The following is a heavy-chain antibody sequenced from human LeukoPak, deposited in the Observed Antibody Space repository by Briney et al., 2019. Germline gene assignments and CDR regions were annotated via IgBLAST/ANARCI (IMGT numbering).Heavy chain of an antibody. J-gene: IGHJ4*02. CDR1: GGSISSGSYY. Sequence: SETLSLTCTVSGGSISSGSYYWSWIRQPAGKGLEWIGRIYTSGSTNYNPSLKSRVTISVDTSKNQFSLKLSSVTAADTAVYYYARGVAVAGTGEDYWGQGTLVTVSS. CDR3: ARGVAVAGTGEDY. D-gene: IGHD6-19*01. V-gene: IGHV4-61*02. CDR2: IYTSGST.